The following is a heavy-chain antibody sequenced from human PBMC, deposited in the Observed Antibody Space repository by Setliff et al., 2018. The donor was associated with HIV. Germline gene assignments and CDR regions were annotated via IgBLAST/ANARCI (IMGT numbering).Heavy chain of an antibody. CDR1: DGSFSSDY. J-gene: IGHJ3*02. V-gene: IGHV4-59*01. Sequence: SETLSLTCTVSDGSFSSDYWTWLRQTPGKGLEWIGYMDYSWSTKYNPSLTSRVTISVDTSKNHFSLKLTSVTAADTAVYYCARAEMATIVAFDIWGQGTMVTVSS. D-gene: IGHD5-12*01. CDR2: MDYSWST. CDR3: ARAEMATIVAFDI.